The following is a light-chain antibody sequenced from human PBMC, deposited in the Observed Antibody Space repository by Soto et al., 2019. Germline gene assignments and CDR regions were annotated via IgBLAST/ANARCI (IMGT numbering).Light chain of an antibody. V-gene: IGKV3-11*01. CDR3: QQRSNWPPLT. CDR2: DAS. Sequence: EIVLTQSPATLSLSPGERATLSCRARQSISYYLAWYQQKPGQAPRLLIYDASNRATGIPARFSGSGSGTDFTLTISSLEPEDFAVYYCQQRSNWPPLTFGGGTKVEIK. CDR1: QSISYY. J-gene: IGKJ4*01.